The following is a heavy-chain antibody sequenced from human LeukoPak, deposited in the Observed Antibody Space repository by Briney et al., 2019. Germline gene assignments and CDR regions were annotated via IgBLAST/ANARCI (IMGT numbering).Heavy chain of an antibody. CDR1: GGSISSYY. V-gene: IGHV4-59*01. CDR3: ARGPGISY. Sequence: PSETLSLTCTVSGGSISSYYWSWLRQPPGKGLEWIGYIYYSGSTNYNPSLKSRVTISVDTSKNQFSLKLSSVTAADTAVYYCARGPGISYWGQGTLVTVSS. J-gene: IGHJ4*02. D-gene: IGHD3-10*01. CDR2: IYYSGST.